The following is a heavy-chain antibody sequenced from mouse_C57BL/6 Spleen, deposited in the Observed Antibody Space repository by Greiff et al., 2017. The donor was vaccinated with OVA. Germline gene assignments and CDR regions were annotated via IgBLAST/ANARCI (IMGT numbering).Heavy chain of an antibody. V-gene: IGHV1-15*01. Sequence: VQLQESGAELVRPGASVTLSCKASGYTFTDYEMHWVKQTPVHGLEWIGAIDPETGGTAYNQKFKGKAILTADKSSSTAYMELRSLTSEDSAVYYCTYSDFDYWGQGTTLTVSS. CDR2: IDPETGGT. CDR1: GYTFTDYE. CDR3: TYSDFDY. J-gene: IGHJ2*01.